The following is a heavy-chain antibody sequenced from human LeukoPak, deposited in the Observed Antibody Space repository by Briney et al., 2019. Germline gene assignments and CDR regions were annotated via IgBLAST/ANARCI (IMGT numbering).Heavy chain of an antibody. CDR3: ARLVAGWFGVKGFHY. CDR2: INPNSGGT. J-gene: IGHJ4*02. D-gene: IGHD3-10*01. CDR1: GYTFTGYY. V-gene: IGHV1-2*02. Sequence: ASVKVSCKASGYTFTGYYMHWVRQAPGQGLEWMGWINPNSGGTNYAQKFQGRVTMTMDTSISTAYMELSRLRSDATAVYYCARLVAGWFGVKGFHYWSEGTLVTVPS.